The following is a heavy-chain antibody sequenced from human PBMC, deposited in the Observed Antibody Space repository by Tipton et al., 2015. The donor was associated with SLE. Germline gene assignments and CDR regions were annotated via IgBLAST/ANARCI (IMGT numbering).Heavy chain of an antibody. D-gene: IGHD6-19*01. CDR2: ISSSSSYT. Sequence: SLRLSCAASGFTFSDYYMSWIRQAPGKGLEWVSYISSSSSYTNYADSVKGRFTISRDNAKNSLYLQMNSLRAEDTAVYYCARETAVAGSSFDYWDQGTLVTVSS. CDR1: GFTFSDYY. CDR3: ARETAVAGSSFDY. V-gene: IGHV3-11*06. J-gene: IGHJ4*02.